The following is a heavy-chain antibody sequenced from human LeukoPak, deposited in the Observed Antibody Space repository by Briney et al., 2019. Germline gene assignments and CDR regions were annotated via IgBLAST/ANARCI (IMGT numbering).Heavy chain of an antibody. D-gene: IGHD3-22*01. CDR2: ISSSSSYI. J-gene: IGHJ4*02. V-gene: IGHV3-21*01. CDR3: AREAYYYDSSGYHESTPFDY. Sequence: GGSLTHSCALSGFPFSSYRMNLVPPAPGEGPELVSSISSSSSYIYYADAVKGRFTIARDNAKNSLYLQMNSLRAEDTAVYYCAREAYYYDSSGYHESTPFDYWGQGTLVTVSS. CDR1: GFPFSSYR.